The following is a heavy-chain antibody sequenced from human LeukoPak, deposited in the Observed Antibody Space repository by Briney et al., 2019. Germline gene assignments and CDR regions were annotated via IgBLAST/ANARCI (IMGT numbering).Heavy chain of an antibody. CDR1: GGSISSYY. CDR3: ARGRGNSGYDPAHNYYYGMDV. Sequence: SETPSLTCTVSGGSISSYYWNWIRQPPGKGLEWIGYIYYSGSTNFNPSLKSRVTISVDTSKNQFSLKVSSVTAADTAVYYCARGRGNSGYDPAHNYYYGMDVWGQGTTVTVSS. V-gene: IGHV4-59*01. J-gene: IGHJ6*02. D-gene: IGHD5-12*01. CDR2: IYYSGST.